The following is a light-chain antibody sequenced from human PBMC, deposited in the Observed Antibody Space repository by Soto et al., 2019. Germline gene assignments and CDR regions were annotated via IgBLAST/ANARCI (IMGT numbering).Light chain of an antibody. CDR2: FGS. CDR3: MQALQVPIT. J-gene: IGKJ5*01. CDR1: QSLLHSHGYNY. V-gene: IGKV2-28*01. Sequence: DIVMTQIPVSLPVTPGEPASISCKSSQSLLHSHGYNYMDWYLQKPGQSPQLLIYFGSYRASGVPDRFSGSGSGTNFTLRISRVETDDFGIYYCMQALQVPITFGQGTQLEIK.